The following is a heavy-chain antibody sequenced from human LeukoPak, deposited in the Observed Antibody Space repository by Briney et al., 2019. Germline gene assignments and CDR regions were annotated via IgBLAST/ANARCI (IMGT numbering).Heavy chain of an antibody. V-gene: IGHV4-59*08. CDR3: ARAGVYCSSTSCYWGDYYYYYYMDV. Sequence: PSETLSLTCTVSGGSISSYYWSWIRQPPGKGLEWIGYIYYSGSTHYTPSLKSRGTISVDTSKNQFSLKLSSVTAADTAVYYCARAGVYCSSTSCYWGDYYYYYYMDVWGKGTTVTISS. CDR2: IYYSGST. CDR1: GGSISSYY. J-gene: IGHJ6*03. D-gene: IGHD2-2*01.